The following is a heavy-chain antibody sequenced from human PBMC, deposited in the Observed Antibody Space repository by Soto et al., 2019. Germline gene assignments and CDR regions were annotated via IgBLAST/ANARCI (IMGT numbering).Heavy chain of an antibody. CDR2: VIPNLGVT. CDR1: GGTLSSYT. CDR3: ARDPLTVTTYFDY. D-gene: IGHD4-17*01. V-gene: IGHV1-69*04. Sequence: SVKVSCKASGGTLSSYTFSWVRQAPGQGLEWMGRVIPNLGVTNYAKKFQGRFTIAVDTSTSTAYMELNSLRYEDTAVYYCARDPLTVTTYFDYWGQGTLVTVSS. J-gene: IGHJ4*02.